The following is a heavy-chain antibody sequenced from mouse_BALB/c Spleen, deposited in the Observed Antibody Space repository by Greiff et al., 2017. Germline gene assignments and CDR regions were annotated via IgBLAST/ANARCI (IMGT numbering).Heavy chain of an antibody. Sequence: EVKLVESGGGLVQPGGSLKLSCAASGFTFSSYGMSWVRQTPDKRLELVATINSNGGSTYYPDSVKGRFTISRDSAKNTLYLQMSSLKSEDTAMYYCARDRDYGRYYYAMDYWGQGTSVTVSS. CDR3: ARDRDYGRYYYAMDY. V-gene: IGHV5-6-3*01. CDR2: INSNGGST. CDR1: GFTFSSYG. J-gene: IGHJ4*01. D-gene: IGHD2-4*01.